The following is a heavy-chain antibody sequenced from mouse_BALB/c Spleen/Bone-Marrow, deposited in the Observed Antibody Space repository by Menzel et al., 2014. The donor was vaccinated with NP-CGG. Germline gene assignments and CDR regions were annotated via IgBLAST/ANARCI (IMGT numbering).Heavy chain of an antibody. CDR3: ARVYYGNLDH. CDR2: VSPGDGDT. Sequence: QVQLQQSGAELVRPGSSVKISCKASGYAFSTYWMNWVKQRPGQCLEWIGQVSPGDGDTNYNGKFRGKATLTADKSSSTAYIQLSSLTSEDSAVYFCARVYYGNLDHWGQGTTLTVSS. D-gene: IGHD2-1*01. J-gene: IGHJ2*01. CDR1: GYAFSTYW. V-gene: IGHV1-80*01.